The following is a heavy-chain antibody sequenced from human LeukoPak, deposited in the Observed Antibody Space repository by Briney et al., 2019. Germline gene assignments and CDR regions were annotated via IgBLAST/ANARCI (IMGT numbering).Heavy chain of an antibody. J-gene: IGHJ2*01. CDR2: ISWNSGSI. CDR3: AKGSGHIVVVTAYLYFDL. D-gene: IGHD2-21*02. CDR1: GFTFDDYA. Sequence: GGSLRLSCAASGFTFDDYAMHWVRQAPGKGLEWVSGISWNSGSIGYADSVKGRFTISRDNAKNSLYLQMNSLRAEDTALYYCAKGSGHIVVVTAYLYFDLWGRGTLVTVSS. V-gene: IGHV3-9*01.